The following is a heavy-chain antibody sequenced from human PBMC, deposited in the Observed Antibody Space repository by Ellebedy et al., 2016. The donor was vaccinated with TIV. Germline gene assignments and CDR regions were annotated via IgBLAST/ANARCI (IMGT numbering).Heavy chain of an antibody. Sequence: GESLKISCAASGFTISNYAMAWVRQAPGKGLEWVSAIGPRSNYKFYADSVKGRIAISRDNSENTLFLQMHSLRGEDTAVYYCAKELVSRDSLTFDYWGQGVLVTVSS. CDR2: IGPRSNYK. J-gene: IGHJ4*02. CDR3: AKELVSRDSLTFDY. V-gene: IGHV3-23*01. CDR1: GFTISNYA. D-gene: IGHD3-9*01.